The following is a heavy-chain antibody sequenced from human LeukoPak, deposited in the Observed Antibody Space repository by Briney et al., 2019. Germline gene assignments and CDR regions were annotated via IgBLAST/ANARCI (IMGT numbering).Heavy chain of an antibody. CDR1: GVSASSNNW. V-gene: IGHV4-4*02. CDR3: ATRDQSRTDVVPPDY. CDR2: IHRSGIT. J-gene: IGHJ4*02. D-gene: IGHD5-18*01. Sequence: PSETLSLTCAVSGVSASSNNWWTWVRQPPGKGLEWIGEIHRSGITNYSPSLRSRVTLSIDSFNNHLSLKLNSVTAADTAVYFCATRDQSRTDVVPPDYWGQGTLVTVSS.